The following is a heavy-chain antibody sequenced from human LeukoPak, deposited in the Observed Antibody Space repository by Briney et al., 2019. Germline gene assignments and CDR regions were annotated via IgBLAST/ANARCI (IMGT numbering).Heavy chain of an antibody. CDR2: IWYDGSNK. V-gene: IGHV3-33*06. CDR3: AKAFMVRGVITPGY. J-gene: IGHJ4*02. D-gene: IGHD3-10*01. CDR1: GFTFSSYG. Sequence: PGGSLRLSCAASGFTFSSYGMHWVRQAPGKGLEWVAVIWYDGSNKYYADSVKGRFTISRDNSKNTLYLQMNSLRAEDTAVYYCAKAFMVRGVITPGYWGQGTLVTVSS.